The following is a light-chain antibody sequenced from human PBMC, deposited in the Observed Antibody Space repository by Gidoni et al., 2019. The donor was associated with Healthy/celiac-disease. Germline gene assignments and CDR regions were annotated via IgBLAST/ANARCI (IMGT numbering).Light chain of an antibody. J-gene: IGKJ4*01. CDR3: QQYGSSPRLT. V-gene: IGKV3-20*01. CDR2: GAS. CDR1: QSVSSSY. Sequence: ELVLPQSPGTLYLSPGERATLSCRASQSVSSSYLAWYQQKPGQAPRLLIYGASSRATGIPDRFSGSGSGTVFTLTSSRLEPEDFAVYYCQQYGSSPRLTFGGGTKVEIK.